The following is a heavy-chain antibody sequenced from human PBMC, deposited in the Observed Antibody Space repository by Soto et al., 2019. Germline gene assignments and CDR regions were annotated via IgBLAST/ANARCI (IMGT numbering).Heavy chain of an antibody. CDR2: IYYSGST. Sequence: SETLSLTCTVSGGSVSNSDYYWSWIRQPPGKGLEWIGYIYYSGSTNYNPSLKSRVTISVDTSKNQFSLKLSSVTAADTAVYYCARTYYYDSSGYSPPYYFDYWGQGTLVTVSS. CDR1: GGSVSNSDYY. D-gene: IGHD3-22*01. J-gene: IGHJ4*02. CDR3: ARTYYYDSSGYSPPYYFDY. V-gene: IGHV4-61*08.